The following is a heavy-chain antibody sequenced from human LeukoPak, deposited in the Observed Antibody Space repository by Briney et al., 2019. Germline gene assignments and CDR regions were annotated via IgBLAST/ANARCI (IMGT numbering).Heavy chain of an antibody. CDR1: GGSISSYY. CDR3: ARETEVPGGRSWDF. D-gene: IGHD6-19*01. CDR2: IHPSGTT. Sequence: SETLSLTCTVSGGSISSYYWTWIRQPAGKGLEWIGRIHPSGTTNRNPSLKSRVIMSLDMSNNQFSLKVRSVTAADTAVYYCARETEVPGGRSWDFWGQGTLVTVSS. V-gene: IGHV4-4*07. J-gene: IGHJ4*02.